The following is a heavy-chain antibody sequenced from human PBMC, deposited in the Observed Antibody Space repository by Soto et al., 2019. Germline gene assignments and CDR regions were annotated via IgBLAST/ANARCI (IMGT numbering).Heavy chain of an antibody. V-gene: IGHV1-18*04. CDR1: GYTFTGYD. J-gene: IGHJ4*02. CDR3: ARDLRISNVPLGY. Sequence: ASVKVSCKASGYTFTGYDMHWVRQAPGQGLEWMGWISAYNGNTNYAQKLQGRVTMTTDTSTSTAYMELRSLRSDDTAVYYCARDLRISNVPLGYWGQGTLVTVSS. D-gene: IGHD2-15*01. CDR2: ISAYNGNT.